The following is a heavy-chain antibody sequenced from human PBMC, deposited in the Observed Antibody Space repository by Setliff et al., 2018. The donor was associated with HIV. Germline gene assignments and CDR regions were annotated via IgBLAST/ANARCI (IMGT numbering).Heavy chain of an antibody. CDR1: GDSIISNY. J-gene: IGHJ6*03. CDR2: IVYSGST. CDR3: ARVGASGVPSTMDYYYYMDV. Sequence: SETLSLTCSVSGDSIISNYWSWIRQPPGKGLEWIGHIVYSGSTKYNPSLESRVTMSVDTSRTQFSLKLRSVTAADTAVYYCARVGASGVPSTMDYYYYMDVWGKGTTVTVSS. D-gene: IGHD3-10*01. V-gene: IGHV4-59*12.